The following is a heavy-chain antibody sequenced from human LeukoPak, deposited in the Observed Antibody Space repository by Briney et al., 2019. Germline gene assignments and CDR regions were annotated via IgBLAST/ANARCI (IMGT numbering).Heavy chain of an antibody. V-gene: IGHV1-18*01. D-gene: IGHD6-13*01. Sequence: ASVKVSCKASGYIFNNYGISWVRQAPGQGLEWMGWISDNNGNTNYAQKLQDRVTMTTDTSTSTAYMELRSLRCDDTAMYYCARGNIAAAGEGYLHWGQGTLVTVSS. CDR1: GYIFNNYG. CDR2: ISDNNGNT. CDR3: ARGNIAAAGEGYLH. J-gene: IGHJ1*01.